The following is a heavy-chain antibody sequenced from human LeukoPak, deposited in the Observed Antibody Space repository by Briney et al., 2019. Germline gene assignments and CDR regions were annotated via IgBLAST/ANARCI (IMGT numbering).Heavy chain of an antibody. Sequence: GRSLGLSCAASGFSFSSYGVHWIRQAPGKGLEWVAVISYDGSNKYYADSVKGRFTISRDNSKDTLYLQMNSLRAEDTAVYYCAKDLGRSVTSYYYYYGMDVWGQGTTVTVSS. V-gene: IGHV3-30*18. D-gene: IGHD4-17*01. CDR2: ISYDGSNK. J-gene: IGHJ6*02. CDR3: AKDLGRSVTSYYYYYGMDV. CDR1: GFSFSSYG.